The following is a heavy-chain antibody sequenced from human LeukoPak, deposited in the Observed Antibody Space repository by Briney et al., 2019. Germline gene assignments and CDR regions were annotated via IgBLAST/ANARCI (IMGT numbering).Heavy chain of an antibody. Sequence: GGSPRLSCTASGFIFNNYGMNWVRQAPGKGLEWISYIKGRSDTIHYADSVKGRFTISRDNAKNTLSLQMTSLRAEDTAIYYCVRGQGAHDSWFDPWGQGTLVTVAS. V-gene: IGHV3-48*01. CDR1: GFIFNNYG. CDR2: IKGRSDTI. D-gene: IGHD4/OR15-4a*01. J-gene: IGHJ5*02. CDR3: VRGQGAHDSWFDP.